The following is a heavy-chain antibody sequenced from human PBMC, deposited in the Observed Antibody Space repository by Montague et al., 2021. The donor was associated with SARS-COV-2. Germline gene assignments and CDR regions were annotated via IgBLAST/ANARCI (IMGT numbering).Heavy chain of an antibody. CDR1: GGSFSTYS. Sequence: SETLSLTCAVHGGSFSTYSWNWIRQPPGKGLEWIGEIHHGGSTNYNPSLKSRVTISADTSKNQFSLKLTSVAAADTAVYYCARLGDGVVPSPILGVGPYYSYYYRDFWGKGTTVTVSS. CDR2: IHHGGST. CDR3: ARLGDGVVPSPILGVGPYYSYYYRDF. D-gene: IGHD3-10*01. V-gene: IGHV4-34*01. J-gene: IGHJ6*03.